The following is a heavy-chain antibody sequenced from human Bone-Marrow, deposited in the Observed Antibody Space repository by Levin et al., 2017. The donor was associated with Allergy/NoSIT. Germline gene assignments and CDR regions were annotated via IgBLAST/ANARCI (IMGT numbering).Heavy chain of an antibody. CDR3: AKDGYNNSPPFDF. CDR1: GFSFSSYP. V-gene: IGHV3-23*01. Sequence: QPGGSLRLSCTASGFSFSSYPMSWVRQAPGKGLEWVSYITASGGWTNYIDSVKGRFTISRDTSRNTLYLQMNSLRAEDTAIYYCAKDGYNNSPPFDFWGQGTLVTVSS. D-gene: IGHD1-14*01. J-gene: IGHJ4*02. CDR2: ITASGGWT.